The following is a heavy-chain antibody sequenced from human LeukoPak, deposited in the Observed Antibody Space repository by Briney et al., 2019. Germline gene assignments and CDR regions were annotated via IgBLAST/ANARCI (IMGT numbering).Heavy chain of an antibody. Sequence: ASVKVSCKASGYTFTNYGISWVRQAPGQGLEWMGIINPSGGSTSYAQKFQGRVTMTRDTSTSTAYMELSSLRSEDTAVYYCARATDFWSFDYWGQGTLVTVSS. CDR1: GYTFTNYG. CDR3: ARATDFWSFDY. V-gene: IGHV1-46*01. J-gene: IGHJ4*02. D-gene: IGHD3-3*01. CDR2: INPSGGST.